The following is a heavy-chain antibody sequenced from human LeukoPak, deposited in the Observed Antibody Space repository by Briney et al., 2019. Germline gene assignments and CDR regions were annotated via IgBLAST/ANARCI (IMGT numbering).Heavy chain of an antibody. CDR1: GITFSRHA. D-gene: IGHD1-26*01. V-gene: IGHV3-23*01. CDR3: AKGDIAGGISWYFDL. Sequence: GGSLRLSCAASGITFSRHAMAWVRQAPGKGLEWVSTISGTVIAYYADSVKGRFTISRDNSKNTLYLHMNSLRADGTAIYYCAKGDIAGGISWYFDLWGRGTLVTASS. CDR2: ISGTVIA. J-gene: IGHJ2*01.